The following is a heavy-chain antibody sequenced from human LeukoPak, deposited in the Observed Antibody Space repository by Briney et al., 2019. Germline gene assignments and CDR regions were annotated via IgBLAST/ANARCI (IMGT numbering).Heavy chain of an antibody. J-gene: IGHJ3*02. D-gene: IGHD6-19*01. CDR1: EFTFSSYW. CDR2: INSDGSST. V-gene: IGHV3-74*01. Sequence: GGSLRLSCAASEFTFSSYWMHWVRQAPGKGLVWVSRINSDGSSTSYADSVKGRFTISRDNAKNTLYLQMNSLRAEDTAVYYCARPISGWSAFDIWGQGTMVTVSS. CDR3: ARPISGWSAFDI.